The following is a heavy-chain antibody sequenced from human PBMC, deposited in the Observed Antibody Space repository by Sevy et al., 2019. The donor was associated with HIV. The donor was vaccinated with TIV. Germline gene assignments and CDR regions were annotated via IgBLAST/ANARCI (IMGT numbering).Heavy chain of an antibody. J-gene: IGHJ4*02. CDR3: AREGCSKPHDY. CDR2: FSFGCGKI. Sequence: GGSPRLSCAASGFTFSSYAMSWVRQAPGKGLEWVSTFSFGCGKINYADSVKGRFTISRDNSKNTLYLQMHSLRAEDTAVYYCAREGCSKPHDYWGQGTLVTVSS. CDR1: GFTFSSYA. V-gene: IGHV3-23*01. D-gene: IGHD3-10*02.